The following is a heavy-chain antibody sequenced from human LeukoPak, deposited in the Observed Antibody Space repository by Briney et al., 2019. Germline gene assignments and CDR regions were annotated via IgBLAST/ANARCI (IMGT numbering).Heavy chain of an antibody. J-gene: IGHJ4*02. CDR2: ISGSGGST. V-gene: IGHV3-23*01. D-gene: IGHD6-19*01. CDR3: AKRRGIAVAGTAGLMDY. CDR1: GFTFSSYA. Sequence: GGSLRLSCAASGFTFSSYAMSWVRQAPGKGLEWVSAISGSGGSTYYADSVKGRFTISRDNSKNTLYLQMNSLRAEDTAVYYCAKRRGIAVAGTAGLMDYWGQGTLVTVSS.